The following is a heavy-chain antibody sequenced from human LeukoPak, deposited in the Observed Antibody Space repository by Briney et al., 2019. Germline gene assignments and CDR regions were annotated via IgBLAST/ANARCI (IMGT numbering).Heavy chain of an antibody. CDR3: AGTKWLRQGFEY. V-gene: IGHV4-59*01. Sequence: SETLSLTCTVSGGSISSYYWSWIRQPPGKGLEWIGYIYYSGSTNYNPSLTSRVTISVDTSKNQFSLRLRSVTAADTAVYYCAGTKWLRQGFEYWGQGTLVTVSS. CDR1: GGSISSYY. CDR2: IYYSGST. D-gene: IGHD5-12*01. J-gene: IGHJ4*02.